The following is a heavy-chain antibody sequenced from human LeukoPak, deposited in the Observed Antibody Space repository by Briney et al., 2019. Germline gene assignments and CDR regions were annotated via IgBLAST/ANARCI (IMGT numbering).Heavy chain of an antibody. CDR3: ARDASPYGDYVRYYFDY. D-gene: IGHD4-17*01. CDR1: GFTFSHFA. V-gene: IGHV3-30-3*01. Sequence: GGSLRLSCAASGFTFSHFAIHWVRQAPGKGLEWVAVISYDGSNKFYADSVKGRFTISGDNSKSTLYLQMKSLRAEDTAVYYCARDASPYGDYVRYYFDYWGQGTLVTVSS. CDR2: ISYDGSNK. J-gene: IGHJ4*02.